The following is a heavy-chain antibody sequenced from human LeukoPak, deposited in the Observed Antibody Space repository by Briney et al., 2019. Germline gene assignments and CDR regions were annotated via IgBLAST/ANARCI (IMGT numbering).Heavy chain of an antibody. J-gene: IGHJ4*02. CDR1: GFTFSSYS. V-gene: IGHV3-30*02. CDR2: IRYDGSNR. D-gene: IGHD3-22*01. CDR3: AKHLLRDYDSRRNFDY. Sequence: GGSLRLSCAASGFTFSSYSMIWVRQAPGKGLEWVAFIRYDGSNRYYADSVKGRFTISRDNSKNTLYLQMNSLRAEDTAVYYCAKHLLRDYDSRRNFDYWGQGTLVTVSS.